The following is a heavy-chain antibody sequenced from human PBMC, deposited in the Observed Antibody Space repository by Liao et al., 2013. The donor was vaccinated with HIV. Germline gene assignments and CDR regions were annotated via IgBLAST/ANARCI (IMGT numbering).Heavy chain of an antibody. V-gene: IGHV4-34*01. CDR3: ARERALLGIPFDY. Sequence: QVQLQQWGAGLLKPSETLSLTCAVYGGSFSGYYWSWIRQPPGKGLEWIGEINHSGSTNYNPSLKSRVTISVDTSKNQFSLKLSSVTAADTAVYYCARERALLGIPFDYWGQGTLVTVSS. CDR1: GGSFSGYY. J-gene: IGHJ4*02. D-gene: IGHD5-18*01. CDR2: INHSGST.